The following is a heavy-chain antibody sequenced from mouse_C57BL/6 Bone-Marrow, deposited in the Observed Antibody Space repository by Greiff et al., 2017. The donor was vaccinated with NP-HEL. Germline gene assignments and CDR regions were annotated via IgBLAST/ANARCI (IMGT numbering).Heavy chain of an antibody. J-gene: IGHJ1*03. CDR2: IYPRSGNT. CDR1: GYTFTSYG. CDR3: ARRNYGSRARWYFDV. Sequence: QVQLQQSGAELARPGASVKLSCKASGYTFTSYGISWVKQRTGQGLEWIGEIYPRSGNTYYNEKFKGKATLTADKSSSTAYMELRSLTSEDSAVYFCARRNYGSRARWYFDVWGTGTTVTVSS. V-gene: IGHV1-81*01. D-gene: IGHD1-1*01.